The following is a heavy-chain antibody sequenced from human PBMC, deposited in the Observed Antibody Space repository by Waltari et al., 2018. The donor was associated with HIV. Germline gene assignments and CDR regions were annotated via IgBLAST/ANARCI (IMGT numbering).Heavy chain of an antibody. J-gene: IGHJ6*02. V-gene: IGHV3-53*01. CDR2: INSGGSR. CDR3: ARDPRSSGYYGMDV. CDR1: GLTVSSNY. Sequence: EVQLVESGGGLIEPGGSLRLSCAASGLTVSSNYMSWVRQAPGKGVWCVSVINSGGSRYYADDVKVRFTIYRDNSQNTLSLHMNSLGPEDTAVYYCARDPRSSGYYGMDVWGQGTTVTVSS. D-gene: IGHD1-26*01.